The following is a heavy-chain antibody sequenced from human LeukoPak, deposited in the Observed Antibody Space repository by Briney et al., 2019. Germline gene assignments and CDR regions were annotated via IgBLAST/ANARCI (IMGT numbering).Heavy chain of an antibody. J-gene: IGHJ5*02. CDR3: ARGFRRGGGFDP. Sequence: SETLSLTSTVSGGSISSYYWSWIRQPPGKGLEWIGYIYYSGSTNYNPSLKSRLTISVDTSKNQFSLKLSSVTAADTAVYYCARGFRRGGGFDPWGQGTLVTVSS. V-gene: IGHV4-59*01. D-gene: IGHD3-10*01. CDR2: IYYSGST. CDR1: GGSISSYY.